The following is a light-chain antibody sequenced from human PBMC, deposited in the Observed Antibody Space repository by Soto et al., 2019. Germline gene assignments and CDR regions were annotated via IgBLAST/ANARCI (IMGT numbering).Light chain of an antibody. CDR3: KQSFSPLT. CDR2: ATS. V-gene: IGKV1-39*01. CDR1: QSFSSW. Sequence: DTQMTQSPSTLSASVGDRVPITCRASQSFSSWLAWYQQKPGKAPRLLICATSRLQSGVPSRFSGRGSGTDFTLTIRSLRTEDFATYYRKQSFSPLTFGKGTRLEIK. J-gene: IGKJ5*01.